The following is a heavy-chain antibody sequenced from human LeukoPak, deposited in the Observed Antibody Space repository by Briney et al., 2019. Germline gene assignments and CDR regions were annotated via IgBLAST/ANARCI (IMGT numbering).Heavy chain of an antibody. CDR1: GYSISSGYY. V-gene: IGHV4-38-2*02. D-gene: IGHD2-2*01. Sequence: SETLSLTCTVSGYSISSGYYWGWIRQPPGKGLEWIGSIYHSGSTYYNPSLKSRVTISVDTSKNHFSLNLTSVTAADTAIYYCARVCSSISCYFLFDYWGQGTLVTVSS. CDR2: IYHSGST. CDR3: ARVCSSISCYFLFDY. J-gene: IGHJ4*02.